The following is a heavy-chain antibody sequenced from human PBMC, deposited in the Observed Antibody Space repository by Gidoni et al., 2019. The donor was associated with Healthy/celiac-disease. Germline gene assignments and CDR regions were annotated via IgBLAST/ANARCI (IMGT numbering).Heavy chain of an antibody. D-gene: IGHD6-6*01. CDR1: GGTFSRYA. Sequence: QVQLVQSGAEVKKPGSSVKVSCKASGGTFSRYALRWVRQAPGQGLEWMGGIIPILGTANYAQKSQGRVTITADESTSTAYMELSSLRSEDTAVYYCARDRQLGTPQYYYYYGMDVWGQGTTVTVSS. V-gene: IGHV1-69*01. J-gene: IGHJ6*02. CDR2: IIPILGTA. CDR3: ARDRQLGTPQYYYYYGMDV.